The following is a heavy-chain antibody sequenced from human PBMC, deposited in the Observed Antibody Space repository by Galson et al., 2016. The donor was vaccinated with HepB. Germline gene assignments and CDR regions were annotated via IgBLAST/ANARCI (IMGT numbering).Heavy chain of an antibody. V-gene: IGHV1-46*01. CDR1: GYTFTSFY. CDR2: ITPSGRST. Sequence: SVKVSCKASGYTFTSFYMHWVRQAPGQGLEWMGVITPSGRSTSYAQNFQGRLTMTSDTSTGTVYMEMSGLRSEDTAMYYCASLHLRVTAMEQFFDFWGQGTLVTVSS. CDR3: ASLHLRVTAMEQFFDF. D-gene: IGHD5-18*01. J-gene: IGHJ4*02.